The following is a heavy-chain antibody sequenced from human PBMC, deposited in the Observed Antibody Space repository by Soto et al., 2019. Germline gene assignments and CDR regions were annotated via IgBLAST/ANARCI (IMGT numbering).Heavy chain of an antibody. CDR2: INSDGSST. V-gene: IGHV3-74*01. CDR3: ARATYYYDSSGYYVFDY. J-gene: IGHJ4*02. D-gene: IGHD3-22*01. Sequence: GGSLRLSCAASGFTFSSYWMHWVRQAPGKGLVWVSRINSDGSSTSYADSVKGRFTISRDNAKNTLYLQMNSLRAEDTAVYYCARATYYYDSSGYYVFDYWGQGTLVTVSS. CDR1: GFTFSSYW.